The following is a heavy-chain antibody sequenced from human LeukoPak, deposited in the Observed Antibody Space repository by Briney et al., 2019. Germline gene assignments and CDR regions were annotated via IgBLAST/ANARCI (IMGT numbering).Heavy chain of an antibody. CDR2: IYTSGST. Sequence: PSETLSLTCTVSGGSISSGSYYWSWIRQPAGKGLEWIGRIYTSGSTNYNPSLKSRVTISVDTSKNQFSLKLSSVTAADTAVYYCAREQWELGAFDIWGQGTMVTVSS. CDR1: GGSISSGSYY. V-gene: IGHV4-61*02. J-gene: IGHJ3*02. D-gene: IGHD1-26*01. CDR3: AREQWELGAFDI.